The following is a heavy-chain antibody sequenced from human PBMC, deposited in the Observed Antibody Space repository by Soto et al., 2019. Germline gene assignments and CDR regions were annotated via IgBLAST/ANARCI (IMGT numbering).Heavy chain of an antibody. CDR2: LAPFKGKT. CDR3: AREGGSSTYYPLELDY. J-gene: IGHJ4*02. CDR1: GYIFNHYG. V-gene: IGHV1-18*04. D-gene: IGHD6-6*01. Sequence: QVQLVQSGPEEKRPGASVKVSCKASGYIFNHYGINWVRQAPGQGLEWVGWLAPFKGKTSSLPGLQDRISMTIDTSGTTAYLEVRGLTSDDTGVYFCAREGGSSTYYPLELDYWGQGTLITVSS.